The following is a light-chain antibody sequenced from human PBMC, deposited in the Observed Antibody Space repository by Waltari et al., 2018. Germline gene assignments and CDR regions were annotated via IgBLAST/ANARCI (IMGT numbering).Light chain of an antibody. J-gene: IGLJ3*02. Sequence: QSVLTQPPSVSGAPGQRVTISCTGTSSNIGAAYDVHWYQRLPGTAPKLLIYGNNNRPSGVPDRFSGSKSGTSASLAITGLQAEDEAEYYCQSFDSSLSGPVFGGGTKLTVL. CDR1: SSNIGAAYD. CDR2: GNN. V-gene: IGLV1-40*01. CDR3: QSFDSSLSGPV.